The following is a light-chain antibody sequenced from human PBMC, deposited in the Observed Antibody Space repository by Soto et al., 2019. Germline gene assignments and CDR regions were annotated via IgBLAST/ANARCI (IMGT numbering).Light chain of an antibody. V-gene: IGKV1-39*01. CDR3: QQTYSTPPT. J-gene: IGKJ4*01. Sequence: DIQMTQSPSSLSASVGDRVTITCRAGHTISTYVNWFQHKPGNAPQLLIYAATALQSGVPSRFSGAGSGTDFTLTISSLQPEDFATYYCQQTYSTPPTFGGGTKVDVK. CDR1: HTISTY. CDR2: AAT.